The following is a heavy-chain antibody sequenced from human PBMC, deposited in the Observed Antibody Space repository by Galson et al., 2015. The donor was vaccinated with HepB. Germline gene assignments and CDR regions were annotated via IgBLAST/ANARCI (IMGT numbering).Heavy chain of an antibody. CDR3: ATGDCSGGSCYSGYYYYYMDV. Sequence: VKVSCKVSGYTFTDYYMHWVHQAPGKGLEWMGLVDPEDGETIYAEKFPGRVTITADTSTDTAYMELSSLRSEDTAVYYCATGDCSGGSCYSGYYYYYMDVWGKGTTVTVSS. D-gene: IGHD2-15*01. J-gene: IGHJ6*03. CDR2: VDPEDGET. CDR1: GYTFTDYY. V-gene: IGHV1-69-2*01.